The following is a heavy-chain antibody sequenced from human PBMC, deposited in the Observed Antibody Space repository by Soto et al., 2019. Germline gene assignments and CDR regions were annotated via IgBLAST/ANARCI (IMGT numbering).Heavy chain of an antibody. V-gene: IGHV3-15*01. D-gene: IGHD3-9*01. J-gene: IGHJ4*02. CDR3: TTDGSILTDNNFDY. CDR1: GFTFSNAW. Sequence: PGGSLRLSCAASGFTFSNAWMSWVRQAPGKGLEWVGRIKSKTDGGTTDYAAPVKGRFTISRDDSKNTLYLQMNSLKTEDTAVYYCTTDGSILTDNNFDYWGQGTLVTVSS. CDR2: IKSKTDGGTT.